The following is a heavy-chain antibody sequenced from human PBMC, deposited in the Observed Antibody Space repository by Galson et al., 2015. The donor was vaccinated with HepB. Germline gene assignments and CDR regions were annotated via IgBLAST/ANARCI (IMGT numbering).Heavy chain of an antibody. CDR1: GFTFSSSW. D-gene: IGHD2/OR15-2a*01. Sequence: SLRLSCAASGFTFSSSWMHWVRQAPGKGLMWVSRITSDGRSTAYADSVKGRFTISRDNAKNTLYLQMISLGAEDTAVYYCARNSRTDFDSWGPGTLFPVSS. CDR3: ARNSRTDFDS. V-gene: IGHV3-74*01. J-gene: IGHJ4*02. CDR2: ITSDGRST.